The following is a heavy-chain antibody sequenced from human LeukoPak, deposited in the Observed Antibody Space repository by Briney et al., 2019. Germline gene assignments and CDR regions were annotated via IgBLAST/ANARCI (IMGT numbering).Heavy chain of an antibody. CDR1: GFSFSSFS. V-gene: IGHV3-21*04. J-gene: IGHJ4*02. D-gene: IGHD2-2*02. CDR2: ISGNGMYI. Sequence: GGSLRLSCAASGFSFSSFSINWVRQAPGKGPEWVSSISGNGMYIYFADAVEGRFTVSKDNAKNSVYLQMNSVRAEDTAVYYCAKGGCSASCYSTYWAQGTLVTVSS. CDR3: AKGGCSASCYSTY.